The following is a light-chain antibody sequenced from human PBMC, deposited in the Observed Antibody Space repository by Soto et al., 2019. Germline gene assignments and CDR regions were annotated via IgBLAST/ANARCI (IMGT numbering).Light chain of an antibody. CDR1: QGISTY. J-gene: IGKJ3*01. V-gene: IGKV1-9*01. CDR3: QQLDRYPIFT. CDR2: AAS. Sequence: DIQLTQSPSFLSASVGDRVTITCRASQGISTYLAWYQQKPGKAPKLLIYAASTLQSGVPSRFSGSGSGTDFTLTISRLQPEDFATYYCQQLDRYPIFTFGPGTKVDIK.